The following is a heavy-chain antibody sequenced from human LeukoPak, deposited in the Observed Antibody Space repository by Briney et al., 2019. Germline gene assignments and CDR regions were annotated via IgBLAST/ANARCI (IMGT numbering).Heavy chain of an antibody. V-gene: IGHV4-61*02. Sequence: SQTLSLTCTVSGGSISSGSYYWSWIRQPAGKGLEWIGRIYTSGSTNYNPSLKSRVTISVDTPKNQFSLKLSSVTAADTAVYYCAREKKSGGFGELLGWFDPWGQGTLVTVSS. D-gene: IGHD3-10*01. CDR3: AREKKSGGFGELLGWFDP. CDR2: IYTSGST. J-gene: IGHJ5*02. CDR1: GGSISSGSYY.